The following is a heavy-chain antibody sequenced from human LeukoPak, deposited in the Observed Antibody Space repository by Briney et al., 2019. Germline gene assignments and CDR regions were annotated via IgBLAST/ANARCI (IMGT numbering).Heavy chain of an antibody. D-gene: IGHD4-17*01. Sequence: TGGSLRLSCAASGFTFSNHAMHWVRQAPGKGLEWVAFISFDGSNKYYADPVKGRLTISRDNSKNTLYLQVSSLRADDTAMYYCARVPSLYGDYAIDYWGQGTLVTVSS. CDR1: GFTFSNHA. CDR3: ARVPSLYGDYAIDY. V-gene: IGHV3-30*04. J-gene: IGHJ4*02. CDR2: ISFDGSNK.